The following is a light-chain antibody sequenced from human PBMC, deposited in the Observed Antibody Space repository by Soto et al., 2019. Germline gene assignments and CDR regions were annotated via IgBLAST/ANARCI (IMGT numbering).Light chain of an antibody. J-gene: IGKJ5*01. CDR1: QDIGTW. CDR2: AAS. V-gene: IGKV1-39*01. CDR3: QQSYSPPPVT. Sequence: DIQVTQPPSTLSASVGDRVTITCRASQDIGTWLAWYQQKPGKAPKLLIYAASSLQSGVPSRFSGSGSGTDFTLTISSLQPEDFATYYCQQSYSPPPVTFGQGTRLEIK.